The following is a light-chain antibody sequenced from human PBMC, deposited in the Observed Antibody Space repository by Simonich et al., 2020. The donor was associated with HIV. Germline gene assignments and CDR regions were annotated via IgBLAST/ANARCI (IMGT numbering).Light chain of an antibody. CDR1: SSDVGGYNY. CDR3: CSYAGSYTWV. Sequence: SALTQPRSVSGSPGQSVTISCTGTSSDVGGYNYISWYQHHPGKVPKLIIYDVSKWPSGVPDRFSGSKSGNTASLIISGLQAEDESDYYCCSYAGSYTWVFGGGTKLTVL. V-gene: IGLV2-11*01. CDR2: DVS. J-gene: IGLJ3*02.